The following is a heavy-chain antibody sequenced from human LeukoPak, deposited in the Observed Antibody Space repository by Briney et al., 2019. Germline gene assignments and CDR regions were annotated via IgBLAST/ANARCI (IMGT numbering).Heavy chain of an antibody. CDR3: ARVTDGDYPYYYMDV. J-gene: IGHJ6*03. V-gene: IGHV4-38-2*02. CDR2: IYHSGST. Sequence: SETLSLTCTVSGYSISSGYYWGWIRQPPGKGLEWIGSIYHSGSTYYNPSLKSRVTISVDTSKNQFSLKLSSVTAADTAVYYCARVTDGDYPYYYMDVWGKGTTVTVSS. CDR1: GYSISSGYY. D-gene: IGHD4-17*01.